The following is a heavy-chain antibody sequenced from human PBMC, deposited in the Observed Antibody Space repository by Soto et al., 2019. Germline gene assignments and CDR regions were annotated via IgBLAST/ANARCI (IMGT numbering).Heavy chain of an antibody. CDR1: GGSISSYY. CDR3: ARKGGGGWPYYFDY. CDR2: IYYSGST. D-gene: IGHD6-19*01. J-gene: IGHJ4*02. V-gene: IGHV4-59*01. Sequence: SETLSLTSPVSGGSISSYYWSWIRQPPGKGLEWIGYIYYSGSTNYNPSLKSRVTISVDTSKNQFSLKLSSVTAADTAVYYCARKGGGGWPYYFDYWGQGTLVTVSS.